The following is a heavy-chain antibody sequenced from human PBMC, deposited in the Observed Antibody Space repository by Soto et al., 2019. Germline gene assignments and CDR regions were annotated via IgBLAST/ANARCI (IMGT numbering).Heavy chain of an antibody. J-gene: IGHJ6*02. Sequence: SVKVSCKASGGTFSSYAIRWVRQAPGQGLEWMGGIIPIFGTANYAQKFQGRVTITADESTSTAYMELSSLRSEDTAVYYCARRDGYYYYGMDVWGQGTTVTVSS. D-gene: IGHD2-21*02. V-gene: IGHV1-69*13. CDR1: GGTFSSYA. CDR2: IIPIFGTA. CDR3: ARRDGYYYYGMDV.